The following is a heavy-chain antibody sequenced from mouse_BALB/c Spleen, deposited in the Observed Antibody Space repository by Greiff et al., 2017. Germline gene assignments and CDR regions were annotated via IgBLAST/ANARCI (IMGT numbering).Heavy chain of an antibody. CDR3: ARSRGDDYDGGYAMDY. V-gene: IGHV1-87*01. CDR2: IYPGDGDT. D-gene: IGHD2-4*01. CDR1: GYTFSSYW. J-gene: IGHJ4*01. Sequence: QVQLQQSGAELARPGASVKLSCKASGYTFSSYWMQWVKQRPGQGLEWIGAIYPGDGDTRYTQKFKGKATLTADKSSSTAYMQLSSLASEDSAVYYCARSRGDDYDGGYAMDYWGQGTSVTVSS.